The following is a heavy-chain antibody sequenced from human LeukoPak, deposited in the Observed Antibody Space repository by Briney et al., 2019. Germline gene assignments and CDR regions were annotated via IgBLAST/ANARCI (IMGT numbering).Heavy chain of an antibody. V-gene: IGHV3-30*02. CDR1: GFTFSNYA. J-gene: IGHJ4*02. CDR3: AKAIHSSSSGVVDY. Sequence: AGSLRLSCAASGFTFSNYAMHWVRQAPGKGLEWVTFIRCDGSKKYYAESVKGRFTISRDNSKNTLYLQMSSLRAEDTAVYYCAKAIHSSSSGVVDYWGQGTLVTVSS. CDR2: IRCDGSKK. D-gene: IGHD6-6*01.